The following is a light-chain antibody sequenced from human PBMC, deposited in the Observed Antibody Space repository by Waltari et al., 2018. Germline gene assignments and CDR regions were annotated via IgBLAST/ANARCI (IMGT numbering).Light chain of an antibody. CDR1: QSVSSN. J-gene: IGKJ2*01. CDR2: GAS. Sequence: VMTQSPASLAVSPGERATLSCRASQSVSSNLAWYQQKPGQAPRLLIYGASTRATGIPARFSASGSGREFTLTISSLQSEDFAVYYCLQYHDWPPYTFGQGTKVEI. V-gene: IGKV3-15*01. CDR3: LQYHDWPPYT.